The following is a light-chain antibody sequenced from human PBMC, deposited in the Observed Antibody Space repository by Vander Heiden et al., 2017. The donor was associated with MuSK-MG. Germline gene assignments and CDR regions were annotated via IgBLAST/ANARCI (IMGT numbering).Light chain of an antibody. CDR1: SSDVGGYNY. CDR2: DDS. J-gene: IGLJ2*01. Sequence: QSALTHPASVSGSPGQSINISSTGTSSDVGGYNYVSWYQQQPGKAPKLMMYDDSNRPSGVSNRFSGSKSGNTASLTITGLQAEDEAEYYCNSRKSRSNHVVFGGGTKLTVL. V-gene: IGLV2-14*01. CDR3: NSRKSRSNHVV.